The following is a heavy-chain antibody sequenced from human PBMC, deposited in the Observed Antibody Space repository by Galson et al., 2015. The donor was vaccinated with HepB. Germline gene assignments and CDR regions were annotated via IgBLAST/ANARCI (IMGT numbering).Heavy chain of an antibody. Sequence: SLRLSCAASGFTFSSYEMNWVRQAPGKGLEWVSYISSSGSTIYYADSVKGRFTISRDNAKNSLYLQMNSLRAEDTAVYYCAREGGGGGSSIFYYYYGMDVWGQGTTVTVSS. CDR2: ISSSGSTI. D-gene: IGHD2-15*01. CDR1: GFTFSSYE. V-gene: IGHV3-48*03. J-gene: IGHJ6*02. CDR3: AREGGGGGSSIFYYYYGMDV.